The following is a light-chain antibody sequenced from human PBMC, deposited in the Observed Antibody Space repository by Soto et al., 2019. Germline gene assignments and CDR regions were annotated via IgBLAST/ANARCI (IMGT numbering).Light chain of an antibody. CDR1: SGHSSYA. CDR3: QTWGTGIPGV. CDR2: LNSDGSH. V-gene: IGLV4-69*01. J-gene: IGLJ7*01. Sequence: QSVLTQSPSASASLGASVKLTCTLSSGHSSYAIAWHQQQPEKGPRYLMKLNSDGSHSQGDGIPDRFSGSSSGAERYLTISGLQSEDEADYYCQTWGTGIPGVFGGGTQLTVL.